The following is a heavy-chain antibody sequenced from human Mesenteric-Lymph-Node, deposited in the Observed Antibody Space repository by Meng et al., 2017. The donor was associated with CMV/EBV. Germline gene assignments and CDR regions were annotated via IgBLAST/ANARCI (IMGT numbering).Heavy chain of an antibody. Sequence: YTVTSYAMNGVRQAPGQGLEWKGGINTNTGNPTYAQGFTGRFVFSLDTSVSTAYLQISSLKAEDTAVYYCARGVVVPAAMGEWFDPWGQGTLVTVSS. J-gene: IGHJ5*02. CDR3: ARGVVVPAAMGEWFDP. CDR1: YTVTSYA. V-gene: IGHV7-4-1*02. D-gene: IGHD2-2*01. CDR2: INTNTGNP.